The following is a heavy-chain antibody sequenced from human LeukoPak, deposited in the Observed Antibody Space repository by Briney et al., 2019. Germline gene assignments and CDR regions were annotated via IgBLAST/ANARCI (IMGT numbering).Heavy chain of an antibody. Sequence: ASVKVSCKASGYTLTGYYMHWVRQAPGQGLEWMGWINPNSGGTNYAQKFQGRVTMTRDTSISTAYMELSRLRSDDTAVYYCARDLIFGVVRSYYFDYWGQGTLVTVSS. D-gene: IGHD3-3*01. J-gene: IGHJ4*02. CDR2: INPNSGGT. CDR1: GYTLTGYY. V-gene: IGHV1-2*02. CDR3: ARDLIFGVVRSYYFDY.